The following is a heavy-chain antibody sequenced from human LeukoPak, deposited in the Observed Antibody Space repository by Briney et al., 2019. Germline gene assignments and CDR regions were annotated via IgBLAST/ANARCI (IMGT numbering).Heavy chain of an antibody. V-gene: IGHV1-69*05. CDR2: IIPIFGTA. Sequence: SVKVSCKASGGTSSSYAISWVRQAPGQWLEWMGGIIPIFGTANYAQKFQGRVTITTDESTSTAYMELSSLRSEDTAVYYCATAYCGGDCYATNFDYWGQGTRVTVSS. CDR1: GGTSSSYA. J-gene: IGHJ4*02. D-gene: IGHD2-21*02. CDR3: ATAYCGGDCYATNFDY.